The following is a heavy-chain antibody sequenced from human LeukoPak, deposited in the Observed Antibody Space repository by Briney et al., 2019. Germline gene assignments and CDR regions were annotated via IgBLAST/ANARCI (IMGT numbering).Heavy chain of an antibody. Sequence: GESLKISCKGSGYSFTTYWVAWVRQMPGKGLEWMGIIFPGDSDTRYSPSFQGQATISADTSLSTAYVQWSSLKASDTAMYYCARLSTLTSPFDYWGQGTLVTVSS. J-gene: IGHJ4*02. CDR2: IFPGDSDT. V-gene: IGHV5-51*01. CDR3: ARLSTLTSPFDY. CDR1: GYSFTTYW.